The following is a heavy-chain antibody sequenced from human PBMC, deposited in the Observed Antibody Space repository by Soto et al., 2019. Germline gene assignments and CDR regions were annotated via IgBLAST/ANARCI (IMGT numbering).Heavy chain of an antibody. CDR1: GGSFSGYY. V-gene: IGHV4-34*01. Sequence: SETLSLTCAVYGGSFSGYYWSWIRQPPGKGLEWIGEINHSGSTNYNPSLKSRVTISVDTSKNQFSLKLSSVTAADTAVYYCARGSTIFGVVIIHRGYVDYWGQGTLVTVSS. CDR3: ARGSTIFGVVIIHRGYVDY. CDR2: INHSGST. D-gene: IGHD3-3*01. J-gene: IGHJ4*02.